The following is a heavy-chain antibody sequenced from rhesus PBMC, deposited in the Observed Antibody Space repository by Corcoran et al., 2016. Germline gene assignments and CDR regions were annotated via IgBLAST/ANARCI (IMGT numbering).Heavy chain of an antibody. CDR1: GGSISDSYR. CDR2: IYGSSTST. V-gene: IGHV4S10*01. J-gene: IGHJ4*01. CDR3: ARDKAAARNFDY. Sequence: QVQLQESGPGVVKPSETLSLTCAVSGGSISDSYRWSWIRQPPGKGLEWIGYIYGSSTSTNYNPSLISRVTISKDKSTKQSSLKLSSVTAAEPAVYDCARDKAAARNFDYWGQGVLVTVSS. D-gene: IGHD6-43*01.